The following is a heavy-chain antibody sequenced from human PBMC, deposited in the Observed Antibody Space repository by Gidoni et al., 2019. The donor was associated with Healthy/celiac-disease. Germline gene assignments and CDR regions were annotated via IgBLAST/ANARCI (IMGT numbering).Heavy chain of an antibody. CDR2: INHSGST. CDR1: GWSFSGYY. CDR3: ARRASIAVAGTSADY. D-gene: IGHD6-19*01. Sequence: QVQLQQLGAGLFKPSETLSLTCAVYGWSFSGYYWSWIRQPPGKGMEWIGEINHSGSTNYNPSLKSRVTISVDTSKNQCSLKLSSVTAADTAVYYCARRASIAVAGTSADYWGQGTLVTVSS. J-gene: IGHJ4*02. V-gene: IGHV4-34*01.